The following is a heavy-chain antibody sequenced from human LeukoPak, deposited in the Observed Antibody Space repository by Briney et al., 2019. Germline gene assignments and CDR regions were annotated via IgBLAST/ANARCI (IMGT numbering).Heavy chain of an antibody. CDR3: ARGAHFVFDY. D-gene: IGHD3-3*02. CDR2: IYYSGST. Sequence: PSETLSLTCIVSGGSISSSSYYWAWIRQPPGKGLEWIGSIYYSGSTYYNPSLKSRVIISVDTSKNQFSLKLSSVTAADTAVYYCARGAHFVFDYWGQGTLVTVSS. J-gene: IGHJ4*02. CDR1: GGSISSSSYY. V-gene: IGHV4-39*01.